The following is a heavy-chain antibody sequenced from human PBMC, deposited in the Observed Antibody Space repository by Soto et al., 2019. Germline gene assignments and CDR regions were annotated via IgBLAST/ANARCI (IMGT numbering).Heavy chain of an antibody. D-gene: IGHD1-1*01. J-gene: IGHJ6*03. Sequence: TETLSLTCAVYRGSLSGYYWSWIRQPPGKGLEWIGEINHSGSTNYNPSLKSRVTISVDTSKNQFSLKLSSVTAADTAVYYCATYNQVSGNYYYYMDVWGKGTTVTVSS. V-gene: IGHV4-34*01. CDR3: ATYNQVSGNYYYYMDV. CDR1: RGSLSGYY. CDR2: INHSGST.